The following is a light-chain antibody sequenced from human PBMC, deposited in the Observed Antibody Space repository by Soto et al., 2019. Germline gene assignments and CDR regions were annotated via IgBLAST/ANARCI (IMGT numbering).Light chain of an antibody. Sequence: EIVLTQSPATLSLSPGERATLSCRASQSVSSDLAWYQQKPGQAPRLLIYGSSSRATGIPDRFSGSGSGTDFTLTISRLEPEDFAVYYCQQYGSSPGTFGQGTKVDNK. J-gene: IGKJ1*01. CDR1: QSVSSD. CDR2: GSS. V-gene: IGKV3-20*01. CDR3: QQYGSSPGT.